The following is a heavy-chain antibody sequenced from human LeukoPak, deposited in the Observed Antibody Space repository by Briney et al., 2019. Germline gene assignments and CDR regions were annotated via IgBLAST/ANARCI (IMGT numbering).Heavy chain of an antibody. V-gene: IGHV4-39*07. CDR1: GVSISSSNSY. Sequence: SETLSLTCTVSGVSISSSNSYWGWIRQPPGKGLEWIGSIYHSGSTYYNPSLKSRVTISVDTSKNQFSLKLSSVTAADTAVYYCATTWAGYSGSYGRLDYWGQGTLVTVSS. J-gene: IGHJ4*02. CDR3: ATTWAGYSGSYGRLDY. CDR2: IYHSGST. D-gene: IGHD1-26*01.